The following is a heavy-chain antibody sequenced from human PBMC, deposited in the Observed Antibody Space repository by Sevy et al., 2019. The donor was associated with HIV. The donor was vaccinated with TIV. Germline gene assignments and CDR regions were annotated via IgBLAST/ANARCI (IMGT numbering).Heavy chain of an antibody. V-gene: IGHV3-23*01. CDR1: GFDFSIYS. CDR3: AREGCTKPHDY. J-gene: IGHJ4*02. D-gene: IGHD2-8*01. Sequence: GGSLRLSGAAPGFDFSIYSMSWVRRPPGKGREGVPTLPFGGGKINYADSVKGRLTISRDNSKSSVYLQMNNMRVEDTAVYYCAREGCTKPHDYWGQGTLVTVSS. CDR2: LPFGGGKI.